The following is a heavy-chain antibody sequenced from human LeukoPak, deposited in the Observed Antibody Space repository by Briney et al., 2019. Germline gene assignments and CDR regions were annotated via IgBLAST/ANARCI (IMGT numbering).Heavy chain of an antibody. CDR3: ARVHRTALYYDILTGPPGFYYGMDV. CDR1: GGSISSGGYY. Sequence: SETLSLTCTVSGGSISSGGYYWSWIRQPPGKGLEWIGYIYHSGSTYYNPSLKSRVTISVDRSKNQFSLKLSSVTAADTAVYYCARVHRTALYYDILTGPPGFYYGMDVWGQGTTVTVSS. V-gene: IGHV4-30-2*01. D-gene: IGHD3-9*01. CDR2: IYHSGST. J-gene: IGHJ6*02.